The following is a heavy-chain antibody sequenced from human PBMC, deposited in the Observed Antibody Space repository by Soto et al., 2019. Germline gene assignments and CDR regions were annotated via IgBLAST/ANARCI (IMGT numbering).Heavy chain of an antibody. Sequence: QVQLVQSGAEVKKPGASVKVSCKASGYTFPSYGISWVRQAPRQGPEWMGWINAYKGTTTSAQKLQGRVTMTTGTSTSTAYLELRSLRSDDTAVYYCARDWFGVDYWGQGALVTVAS. CDR1: GYTFPSYG. CDR2: INAYKGTT. CDR3: ARDWFGVDY. D-gene: IGHD3-16*01. V-gene: IGHV1-18*01. J-gene: IGHJ4*02.